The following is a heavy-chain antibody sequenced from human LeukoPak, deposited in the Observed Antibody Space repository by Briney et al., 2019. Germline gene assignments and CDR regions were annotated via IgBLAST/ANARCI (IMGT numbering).Heavy chain of an antibody. D-gene: IGHD5-12*01. CDR2: IKSKTDGGTT. CDR1: GFTFSSYS. CDR3: TTTGYSGYSIDY. V-gene: IGHV3-15*01. Sequence: GGSLRLSCAASGFTFSSYSMNWVRQAPGKGLEWVGRIKSKTDGGTTDYAAPVKGRFTISRDDSKNTLYLQMNSLKTEDTAVYYCTTTGYSGYSIDYWGQGTLVTVSS. J-gene: IGHJ4*02.